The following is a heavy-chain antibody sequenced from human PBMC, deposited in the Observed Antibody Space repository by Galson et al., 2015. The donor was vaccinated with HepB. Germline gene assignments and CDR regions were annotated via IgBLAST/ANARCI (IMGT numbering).Heavy chain of an antibody. V-gene: IGHV1-69*13. Sequence: SVKVSCKASGGTFSSYAISWVRQAPGQGLEWMGGIITIFGTANYAQKFQGRVTITADESTSTAYMELSSLRSEDTAVYYCARDGGYCSGGSCSNWFDPWGQGTLVTVSS. CDR3: ARDGGYCSGGSCSNWFDP. CDR2: IITIFGTA. J-gene: IGHJ5*02. D-gene: IGHD2-15*01. CDR1: GGTFSSYA.